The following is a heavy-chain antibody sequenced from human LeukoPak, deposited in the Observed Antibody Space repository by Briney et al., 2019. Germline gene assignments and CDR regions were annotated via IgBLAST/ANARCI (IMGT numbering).Heavy chain of an antibody. J-gene: IGHJ5*02. CDR1: GYTFTSYY. Sequence: GASVKVSCKASGYTFTSYYMHWVRQAPGQGLEWMGIINPSGGSTSYAQKFQGRVTMTRDMSTSTVYMELSSLRSEDTAVYYCARAHIVVVPAAISWFDPWGQRTLVTVSS. D-gene: IGHD2-2*01. V-gene: IGHV1-46*01. CDR3: ARAHIVVVPAAISWFDP. CDR2: INPSGGST.